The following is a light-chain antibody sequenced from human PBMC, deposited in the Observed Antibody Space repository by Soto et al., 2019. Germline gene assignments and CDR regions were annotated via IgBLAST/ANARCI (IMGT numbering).Light chain of an antibody. CDR3: QQRSNCPPS. J-gene: IGKJ3*01. CDR2: DAS. Sequence: EIVLTQSPATLSLSPGERDTLPCRASQSVSSYLAWYQQKPGQAPRLLIYDASNRATGIPARFSGSVSGTNFTLTIIILVPDAFAVYYCQQRSNCPPSFGPGTKVAIK. V-gene: IGKV3-11*01. CDR1: QSVSSY.